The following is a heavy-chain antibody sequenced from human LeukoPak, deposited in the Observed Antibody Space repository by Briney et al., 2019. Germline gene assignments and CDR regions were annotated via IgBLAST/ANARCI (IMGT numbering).Heavy chain of an antibody. CDR2: IYKSGST. CDR3: ARDLTARNWFDP. CDR1: GGSISSYY. V-gene: IGHV4-59*01. J-gene: IGHJ5*02. Sequence: PSETLSLTCTVSGGSISSYYWSWIRQSPGKGLEWIGYIYKSGSTNYNLSLKSRVTISVDTSKNQFSLKLSSVTAADTAVYYCARDLTARNWFDPWGQGTLVTVSS.